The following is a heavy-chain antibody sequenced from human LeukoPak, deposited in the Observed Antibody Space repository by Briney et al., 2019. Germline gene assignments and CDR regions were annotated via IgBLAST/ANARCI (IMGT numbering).Heavy chain of an antibody. CDR3: ARARQWLAHFDY. V-gene: IGHV4-59*01. Sequence: SETLSPTCTVSGGSISSYYWSWIRQPPGKGLEWIGYIYYSGSTNYNPSLKSRVTISVDTSKNQFSLKLSSVTAADTAVYYCARARQWLAHFDYRGQGTLVTVSS. D-gene: IGHD6-19*01. J-gene: IGHJ4*02. CDR2: IYYSGST. CDR1: GGSISSYY.